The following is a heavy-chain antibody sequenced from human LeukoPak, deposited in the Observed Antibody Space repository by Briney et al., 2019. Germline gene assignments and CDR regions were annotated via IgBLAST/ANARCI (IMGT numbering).Heavy chain of an antibody. V-gene: IGHV1-69*05. J-gene: IGHJ5*02. D-gene: IGHD6-6*01. CDR2: IIPIFGTP. Sequence: AVTVSCMASGGTFSSYAISWVRQAPAQGLEWMGGIIPIFGTPNYAQKFQGRVTITTDESTSTAYMELSSLRSEDTAVYYCARASDECIAARPCWFDPWGQGTLVTVSS. CDR1: GGTFSSYA. CDR3: ARASDECIAARPCWFDP.